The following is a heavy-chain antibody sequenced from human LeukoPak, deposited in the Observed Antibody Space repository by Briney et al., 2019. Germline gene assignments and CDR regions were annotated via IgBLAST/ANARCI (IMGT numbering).Heavy chain of an antibody. V-gene: IGHV3-74*01. CDR3: AREGIAVAGKKRFDY. CDR1: GFTFSSYW. Sequence: PGGSLRLSCAASGFTFSSYWMHWVRQAPGKGLVWVSRINSDGSSTSYADSVKGRLTISRDNAKNTLYLQMNSLRAEDTAVYYCAREGIAVAGKKRFDYWGQGTLVTVSS. J-gene: IGHJ4*02. CDR2: INSDGSST. D-gene: IGHD6-19*01.